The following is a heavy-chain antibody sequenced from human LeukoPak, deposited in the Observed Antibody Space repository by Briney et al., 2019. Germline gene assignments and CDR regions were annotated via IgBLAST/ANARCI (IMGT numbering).Heavy chain of an antibody. Sequence: SETLSLTCTVSGCSISSYYWRWIRQPPGKGLEWIGYIYTGGSSTYNPSLKRRVTISVDTSKNQFSLKLSSVTAADTAVYYCARHLRYNWIYGAFDIWGQGTMVTVSS. J-gene: IGHJ3*02. D-gene: IGHD1-7*01. CDR2: IYTGGSS. V-gene: IGHV4-4*09. CDR1: GCSISSYY. CDR3: ARHLRYNWIYGAFDI.